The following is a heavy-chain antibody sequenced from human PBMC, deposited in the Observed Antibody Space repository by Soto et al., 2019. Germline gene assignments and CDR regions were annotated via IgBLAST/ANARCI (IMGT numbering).Heavy chain of an antibody. J-gene: IGHJ4*02. CDR1: GGTFSSYS. V-gene: IGHV1-69*01. D-gene: IGHD1-26*01. CDR3: ARDGGRHAGGIDY. CDR2: IIPIFGTA. Sequence: QVQLVQSGAEVKKPGSSVKVSCKASGGTFSSYSINWVRQAPGQGLEWMGEIIPIFGTANYAQKFQGRVTITADESTSTAYMELSSLRAEDTAVYYCARDGGRHAGGIDYWGQGTRVTVSS.